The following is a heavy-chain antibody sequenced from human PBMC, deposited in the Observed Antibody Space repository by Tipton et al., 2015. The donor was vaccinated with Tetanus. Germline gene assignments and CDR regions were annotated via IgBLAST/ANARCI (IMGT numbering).Heavy chain of an antibody. CDR1: GFTFKSYT. D-gene: IGHD4-17*01. CDR3: VAEVGLRSFGD. Sequence: SLRLSCTASGFTFKSYTLNWVRQAPGNGLEWVAAISGSRLTPYYADSVKGRFTISRDNSKNTLSLQLNSLRADDTAIYYCVAEVGLRSFGDWGPGTLVTVSS. J-gene: IGHJ4*02. V-gene: IGHV3-23*01. CDR2: ISGSRLTP.